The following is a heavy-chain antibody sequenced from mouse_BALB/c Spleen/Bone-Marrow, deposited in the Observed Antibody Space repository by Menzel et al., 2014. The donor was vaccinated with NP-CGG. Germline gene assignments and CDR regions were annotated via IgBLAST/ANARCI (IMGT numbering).Heavy chain of an antibody. CDR3: TREGDSPFAY. CDR2: INPSNGGT. J-gene: IGHJ3*01. Sequence: VQLQESGAELEKPGASVKLSCKASGYTFTSYYMYWVKQRPGQGLEWIGEINPSNGGTNFNEKFKSKATLTVDKSSSTAYMQRSSLTSEDSAVYYCTREGDSPFAYWGQGTLVTVSA. D-gene: IGHD2-13*01. CDR1: GYTFTSYY. V-gene: IGHV1S81*02.